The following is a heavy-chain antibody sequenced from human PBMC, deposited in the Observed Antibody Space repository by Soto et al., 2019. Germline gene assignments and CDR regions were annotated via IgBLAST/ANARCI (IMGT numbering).Heavy chain of an antibody. V-gene: IGHV1-2*04. CDR3: ARVATNYYDSSGYYYAEYFDY. D-gene: IGHD3-22*01. J-gene: IGHJ4*02. Sequence: ASVKVSCKASGYTFTGYYMHWVRQAPGQGLEWMGWINPKSGGTNYAQKFQGWVTMTRDTSISTAYMELSRLRSDDTAVYYCARVATNYYDSSGYYYAEYFDYWGQGTLVTVS. CDR2: INPKSGGT. CDR1: GYTFTGYY.